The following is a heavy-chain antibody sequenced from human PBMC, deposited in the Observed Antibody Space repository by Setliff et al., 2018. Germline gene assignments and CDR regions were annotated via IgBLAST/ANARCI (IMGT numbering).Heavy chain of an antibody. J-gene: IGHJ4*02. CDR3: ARVRAMTTVTRFDY. CDR1: GGPFSGYY. Sequence: ETLSLTCAVQGGPFSGYYWSWIRQPPGKGLESIGDINHSGSTNYNPSLKSRVTISVDTSKNQFSLKLSSVTAADTAVYYCARVRAMTTVTRFDYWGQGTLVTVSS. CDR2: INHSGST. D-gene: IGHD4-17*01. V-gene: IGHV4-34*01.